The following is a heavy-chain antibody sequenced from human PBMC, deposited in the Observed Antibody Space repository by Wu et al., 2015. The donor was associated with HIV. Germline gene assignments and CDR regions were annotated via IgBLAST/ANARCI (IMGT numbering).Heavy chain of an antibody. J-gene: IGHJ4*02. V-gene: IGHV1-2*02. Sequence: QVRLVQSGAEVKKPGASVKVSCGTSGYTFANYYIHWLRQAPGRGLEWMAWINPSGGSTIYSENFEGRVTVTRDTSMKTVYMELDSLTSGDTAVYYCARDATPVTTEFDYWGQGTLITVSS. CDR2: INPSGGST. D-gene: IGHD4-11*01. CDR1: GYTFANYY. CDR3: ARDATPVTTEFDY.